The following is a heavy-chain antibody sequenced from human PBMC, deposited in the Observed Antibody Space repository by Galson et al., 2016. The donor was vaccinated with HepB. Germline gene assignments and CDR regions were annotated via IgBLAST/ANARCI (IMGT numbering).Heavy chain of an antibody. CDR3: ARAIAAAGNFDY. J-gene: IGHJ4*02. D-gene: IGHD6-13*01. CDR2: IYPGGSP. V-gene: IGHV3-53*01. Sequence: SLRLSCAASGFSVSSNFVSLVRQSPGKGLKWVSVIYPGGSPYYADSVKGRFTIPRGNSKNMLYLQMNSLRAEDTAVYYCARAIAAAGNFDYWGQGTLVTVSS. CDR1: GFSVSSNF.